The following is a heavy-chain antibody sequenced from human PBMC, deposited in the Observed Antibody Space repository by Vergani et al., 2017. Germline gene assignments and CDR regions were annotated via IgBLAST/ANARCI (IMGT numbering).Heavy chain of an antibody. D-gene: IGHD3-3*01. CDR2: ISYDGNKK. J-gene: IGHJ4*02. CDR1: GFPFSDYG. V-gene: IGHV3-30*18. Sequence: QVQLVESGGGEVQPGRSLRLSCSAAGFPFSDYGVHWVRQAPGKGLEWVSVISYDGNKKNYADSVKGRFTISRDNSKNTLYLQMNSLRAEDTAVYYCAKDGNTKELHFDYWGQGTLVTVSS. CDR3: AKDGNTKELHFDY.